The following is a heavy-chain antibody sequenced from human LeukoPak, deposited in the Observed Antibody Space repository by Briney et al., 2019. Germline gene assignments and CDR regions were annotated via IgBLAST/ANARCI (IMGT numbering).Heavy chain of an antibody. J-gene: IGHJ4*02. V-gene: IGHV4-34*01. Sequence: SETLSLTCAVYGGSFSGYYWRWLRQPPGKGLEWVGEINHSGSNNENPSLKRRVTISLDTSKIQFSLKLSSVTAADTAVYYCACEGYRVNLFDYWGQGTLVTVSS. CDR1: GGSFSGYY. CDR2: INHSGSN. D-gene: IGHD6-13*01. CDR3: ACEGYRVNLFDY.